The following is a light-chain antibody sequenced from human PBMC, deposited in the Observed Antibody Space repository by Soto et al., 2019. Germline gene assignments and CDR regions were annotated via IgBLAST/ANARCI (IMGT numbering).Light chain of an antibody. CDR2: GNS. J-gene: IGLJ1*01. CDR3: QSYASRGSAYD. Sequence: QSVLAQPPSVSGAPGQKVTISCTGSSSNIGAGYDVHWYQQLPGTAPKLLLYGNSNRPSGVPDRFSGSKSGPSASLAITGLQAGDEADYYCQSYASRGSAYDFGTG. V-gene: IGLV1-40*01. CDR1: SSNIGAGYD.